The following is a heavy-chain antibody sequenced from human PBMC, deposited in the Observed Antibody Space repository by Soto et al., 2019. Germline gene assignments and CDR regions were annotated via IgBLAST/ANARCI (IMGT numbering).Heavy chain of an antibody. V-gene: IGHV1-46*01. J-gene: IGHJ5*02. CDR3: ARDTELYYYSSIRWFDP. Sequence: QVQLVQSGAEVKKPGASVKVSCKASGYTFTSYYMHWVRQAPGQGLEWMGIINPSGGSTSYAQKFQGRVTMTRDTSTSTVYMELSSLRSEDTVVYYCARDTELYYYSSIRWFDPWGQGTLVMVSS. D-gene: IGHD3-22*01. CDR2: INPSGGST. CDR1: GYTFTSYY.